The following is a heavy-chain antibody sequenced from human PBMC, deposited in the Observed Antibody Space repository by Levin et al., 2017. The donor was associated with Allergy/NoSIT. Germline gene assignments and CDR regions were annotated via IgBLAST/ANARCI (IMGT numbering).Heavy chain of an antibody. Sequence: LSLTCVASGFTFSNYNMNWVRQAPGKGLEWISYITSSSSTIYYADSVKGRFTISRDNAKNSLYLQMNSLRNDDTAVYYCTRRLEAWGQGTLVTVSS. CDR2: ITSSSSTI. V-gene: IGHV3-48*02. J-gene: IGHJ5*02. CDR3: TRRLEA. CDR1: GFTFSNYN.